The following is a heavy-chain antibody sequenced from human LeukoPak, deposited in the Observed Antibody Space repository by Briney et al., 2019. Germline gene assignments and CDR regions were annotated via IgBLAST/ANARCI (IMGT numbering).Heavy chain of an antibody. CDR3: AKLVGALGSLDY. Sequence: GGSLRLSCAASGFTFSSYGMHWVRQAPGKGLEWVAVISYDGSNKYYADSVKGRFTISRDNSKNTVYLQMNSLRAEDTAVYYCAKLVGALGSLDYWGQGTLVTVSS. J-gene: IGHJ4*02. D-gene: IGHD1-26*01. CDR1: GFTFSSYG. CDR2: ISYDGSNK. V-gene: IGHV3-30*18.